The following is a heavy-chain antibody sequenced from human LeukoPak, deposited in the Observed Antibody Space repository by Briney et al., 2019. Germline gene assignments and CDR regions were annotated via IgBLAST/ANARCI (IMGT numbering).Heavy chain of an antibody. CDR3: AKQIAVAGRDY. V-gene: IGHV3-21*01. J-gene: IGHJ4*02. D-gene: IGHD6-19*01. CDR1: GFTFSSDT. CDR2: ISSSSDYI. Sequence: PGGSLRLSCAASGFTFSSDTMNWVRQAPGKGLEWVSSISSSSDYIYYADSVKGRFTISRDNAKNSLYLQMNSLRAEDTAVYYCAKQIAVAGRDYWGQGTLVTVSS.